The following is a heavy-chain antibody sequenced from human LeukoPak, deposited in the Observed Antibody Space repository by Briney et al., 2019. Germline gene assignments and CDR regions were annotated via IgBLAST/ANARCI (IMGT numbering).Heavy chain of an antibody. CDR1: GGSISSYY. J-gene: IGHJ3*02. D-gene: IGHD3-3*01. Sequence: SETLSLTCTVSGGSISSYYWSWIRQPPGKGLEWIGYIYYSGSTNYNPSLKSRVTISVDTSKNQFSLKLSSVTAADTAVYYCARDFGYAFDIWGQGTMVTVSS. CDR3: ARDFGYAFDI. CDR2: IYYSGST. V-gene: IGHV4-59*01.